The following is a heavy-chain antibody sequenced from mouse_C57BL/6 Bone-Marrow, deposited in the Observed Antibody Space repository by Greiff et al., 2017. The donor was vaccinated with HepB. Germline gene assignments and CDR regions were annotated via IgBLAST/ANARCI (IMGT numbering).Heavy chain of an antibody. J-gene: IGHJ4*01. Sequence: QVHVKQPGAELVKPGASVKLSCKASGYTFTSYWMQWVKQRPGQGLEWIGEIDPSDSYTNYNQKFKGKATLTVDTSSSTAYMQLSSLTSEDSAVYYCARGSDGDYWGQGTSVTVSS. V-gene: IGHV1-50*01. CDR2: IDPSDSYT. CDR3: ARGSDGDY. D-gene: IGHD2-3*01. CDR1: GYTFTSYW.